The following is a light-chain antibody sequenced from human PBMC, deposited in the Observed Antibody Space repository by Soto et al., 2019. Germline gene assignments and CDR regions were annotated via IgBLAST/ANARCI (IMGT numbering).Light chain of an antibody. CDR1: QSVSSY. CDR3: QQRSNWPR. J-gene: IGKJ1*01. V-gene: IGKV3-11*01. CDR2: DAS. Sequence: ENVLTQSPATLSLSPGGRATLSCRASQSVSSYLAWYQQKPGQAPRLLIYDASNRATGIPARFSGSGSGTDFTLTISSLEPEDFAVYYCQQRSNWPRFGQGTMVDI.